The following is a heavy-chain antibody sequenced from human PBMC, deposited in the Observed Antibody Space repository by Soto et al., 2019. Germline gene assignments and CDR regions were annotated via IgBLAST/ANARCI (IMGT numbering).Heavy chain of an antibody. D-gene: IGHD2-2*01. J-gene: IGHJ5*02. CDR2: MNPNSGNT. CDR3: ASTNCSSTSRDQNINWFDP. Sequence: ASVKVSCKASGYTFTSYDINWVRQATGQGLEWMGWMNPNSGNTGYAQKFQGRVTMTRNTSISTAYMELSSLRPEDTAVYYCASTNCSSTSRDQNINWFDPWGQGTLVTVSS. V-gene: IGHV1-8*01. CDR1: GYTFTSYD.